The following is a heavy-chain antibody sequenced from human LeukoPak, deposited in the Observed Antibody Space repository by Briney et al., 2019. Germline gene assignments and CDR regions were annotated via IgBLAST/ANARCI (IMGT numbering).Heavy chain of an antibody. CDR3: ARGSDSSGYYQGIDY. Sequence: PSGTLSLTCAVSGGSISSSNWWSWVRQPPGKGLEWIGEIYHSGNTNYNPSLKSRVTISVDTFKNQFSLKLSSLTAADTAVYYCARGSDSSGYYQGIDYWGQGTLVTVSS. CDR2: IYHSGNT. D-gene: IGHD3-22*01. V-gene: IGHV4-4*02. J-gene: IGHJ4*02. CDR1: GGSISSSNW.